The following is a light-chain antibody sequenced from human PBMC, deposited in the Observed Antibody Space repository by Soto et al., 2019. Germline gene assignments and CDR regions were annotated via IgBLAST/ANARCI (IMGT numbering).Light chain of an antibody. CDR3: QQGRTSPFS. Sequence: DIQMTQSPSFVSASVGDRVTVTCRASQYISTWLAWYQQRLGEAPRLLIFSASTLKNGIPARFSGSGSGTDFTLTISGLQPEDFATYYCQQGRTSPFSFGPGTKV. CDR2: SAS. J-gene: IGKJ3*01. CDR1: QYISTW. V-gene: IGKV1D-12*01.